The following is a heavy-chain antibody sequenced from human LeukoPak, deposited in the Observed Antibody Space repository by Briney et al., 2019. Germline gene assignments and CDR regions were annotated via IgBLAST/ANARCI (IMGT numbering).Heavy chain of an antibody. CDR2: ISSSGSII. CDR3: ARAGTCSSTSCDGGIEY. D-gene: IGHD2-2*01. J-gene: IGHJ4*02. Sequence: GGSLRLSCAASGFTFSSYEMNWVRQAPGKGLEWVSYISSSGSIIYYADSVKGRFTISRDNAKNSLYLQMDSLRVEDTAVYYCARAGTCSSTSCDGGIEYWGQGTLVTVSS. V-gene: IGHV3-48*03. CDR1: GFTFSSYE.